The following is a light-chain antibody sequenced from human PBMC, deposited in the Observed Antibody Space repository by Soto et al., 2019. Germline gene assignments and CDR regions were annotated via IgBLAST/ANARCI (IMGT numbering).Light chain of an antibody. V-gene: IGKV1-39*01. CDR1: QSISTY. Sequence: DIQLTQSPSPLSASVGDRVAITCLASQSISTYLNWYQQKPGKAPKVLIYAASNLQSGVPPRFSGSGSGTDFTLTISSLQPEDVATYFCQQSYRTPITFGHGTRLEMK. CDR3: QQSYRTPIT. CDR2: AAS. J-gene: IGKJ5*01.